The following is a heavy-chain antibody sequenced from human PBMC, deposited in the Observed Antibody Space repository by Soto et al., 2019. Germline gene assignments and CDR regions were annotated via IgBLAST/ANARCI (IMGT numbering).Heavy chain of an antibody. J-gene: IGHJ4*02. Sequence: SVKVSCKASGGTFSSYAISWVRQAPGQGLEWMGGIIPIFGTANYAQKFQGRVTITADESTSTAYMELSSLRSEDTAVYYCARMVGATPRAFDYWGQGNLVTVSS. D-gene: IGHD1-26*01. CDR3: ARMVGATPRAFDY. CDR1: GGTFSSYA. CDR2: IIPIFGTA. V-gene: IGHV1-69*13.